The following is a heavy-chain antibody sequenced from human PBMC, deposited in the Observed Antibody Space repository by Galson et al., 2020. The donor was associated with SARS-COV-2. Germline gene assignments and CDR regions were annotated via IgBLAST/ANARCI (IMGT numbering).Heavy chain of an antibody. J-gene: IGHJ4*02. CDR3: ARDRYDFWSGYYSEEGGVDY. Sequence: GGSLRLSCAASGFPFSSYAMHWVRQAPGKGLEWVAVISYDGSNKYYADSVKGRFTISRDNSKNTLYLQMNSLRAEDTAVYYCARDRYDFWSGYYSEEGGVDYWGQGTLVTVSS. D-gene: IGHD3-3*01. V-gene: IGHV3-30*04. CDR1: GFPFSSYA. CDR2: ISYDGSNK.